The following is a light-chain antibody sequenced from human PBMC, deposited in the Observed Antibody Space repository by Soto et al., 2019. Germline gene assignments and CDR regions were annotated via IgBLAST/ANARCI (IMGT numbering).Light chain of an antibody. CDR2: DAS. CDR1: QSVSTY. V-gene: IGKV3-11*01. CDR3: QQRRSWPPTIT. J-gene: IGKJ5*01. Sequence: EIVLTQSPATLSLSPGERATLSCRASQSVSTYLAWYQQRPGQAPRLLIYDASYRATDIPPRFSGSGSGTDVTLTISSLEPEDFAVYYGQQRRSWPPTITFGQGTRLDIK.